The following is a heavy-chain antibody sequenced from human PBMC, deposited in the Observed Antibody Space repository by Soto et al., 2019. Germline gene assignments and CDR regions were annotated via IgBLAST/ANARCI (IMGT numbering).Heavy chain of an antibody. D-gene: IGHD3-10*01. CDR1: GFTFTSSA. V-gene: IGHV1-58*01. CDR2: IVVGSGNT. Sequence: SVKVSCKASGFTFTSSAVQWVRQARGQRLEWIGWIVVGSGNTNYAQKFQERVTITRDMSTSTAYMELSSLRSEDTAVYYCAADPRNYYDSGTQHSWGQGTLVTVSS. J-gene: IGHJ4*02. CDR3: AADPRNYYDSGTQHS.